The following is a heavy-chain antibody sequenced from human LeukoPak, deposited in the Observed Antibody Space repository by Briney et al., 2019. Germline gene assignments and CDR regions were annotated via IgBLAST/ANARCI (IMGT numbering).Heavy chain of an antibody. J-gene: IGHJ4*02. D-gene: IGHD4-17*01. CDR2: ISDDGRSK. CDR1: GFRFISYG. CDR3: AKRPSDYGDYVSYFDY. Sequence: GGSLRLSCAASGFRFISYGMHWVRQAPGKGLGWVGVISDDGRSKDYADSVKGRFTISRDNSKDTLYLQMNSLRDEDTAVYYCAKRPSDYGDYVSYFDYWGQGTLVTVSS. V-gene: IGHV3-30*18.